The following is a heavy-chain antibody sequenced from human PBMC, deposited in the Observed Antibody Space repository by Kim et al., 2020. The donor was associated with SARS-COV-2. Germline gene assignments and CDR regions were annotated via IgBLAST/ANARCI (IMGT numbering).Heavy chain of an antibody. CDR1: GGSISSYY. D-gene: IGHD6-19*01. V-gene: IGHV4-59*01. J-gene: IGHJ5*02. CDR3: ARKRGPSVEGWFDP. Sequence: SETLSLTCTVSGGSISSYYWSWIRQPPGKGLEWIGYIYYSGSTNYNPSLKSRVTISVDTSKNQFSLKLSSVTAADTAVYYCARKRGPSVEGWFDPWGQGTLFTVSS. CDR2: IYYSGST.